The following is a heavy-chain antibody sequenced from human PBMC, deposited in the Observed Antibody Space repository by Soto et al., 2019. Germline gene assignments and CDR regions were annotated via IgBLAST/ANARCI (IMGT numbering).Heavy chain of an antibody. CDR1: SGSINSYD. Sequence: XGTLSLTSTVSSGSINSYDWGWIGKPPGKGLEWIGYIYYSGSTNYNPSLKSRVTISVDTSKNQFSLKLSSVTAADTAVYYCARREKLVPDYYYGMDVWGQRTTVTVSS. CDR3: ARREKLVPDYYYGMDV. CDR2: IYYSGST. V-gene: IGHV4-59*01. J-gene: IGHJ6*02. D-gene: IGHD6-13*01.